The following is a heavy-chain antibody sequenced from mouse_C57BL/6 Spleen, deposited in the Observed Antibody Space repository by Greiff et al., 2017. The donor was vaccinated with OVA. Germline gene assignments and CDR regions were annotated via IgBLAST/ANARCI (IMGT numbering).Heavy chain of an antibody. CDR1: GFTFSDYG. CDR2: ISSGSSTI. D-gene: IGHD1-1*01. J-gene: IGHJ4*01. CDR3: AKDYYGSSFEYYAMDY. V-gene: IGHV5-17*01. Sequence: EVQLVESGGGLVKPGGSLKLSCAASGFTFSDYGMHWVRQAPEKGLEWVAYISSGSSTIYYADTVTGRFTISRDNAKNTLFLQMTSLRSEDTAMYYCAKDYYGSSFEYYAMDYWGQGTSVTVSS.